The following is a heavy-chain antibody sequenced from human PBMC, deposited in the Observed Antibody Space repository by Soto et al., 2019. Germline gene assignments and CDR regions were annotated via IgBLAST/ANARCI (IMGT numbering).Heavy chain of an antibody. V-gene: IGHV4-59*12. D-gene: IGHD6-13*01. J-gene: IGHJ4*02. CDR1: GGSISSYY. CDR3: ARRMGVIAAAGTLDY. Sequence: SETLSLTCTVSGGSISSYYWSWIRQPPGKGLEWIGYLYYSGSTNYNPSLKSRVTISVDTSKNQFSLKLISVTAADTAVYYCARRMGVIAAAGTLDYWGQGTLVTVS. CDR2: LYYSGST.